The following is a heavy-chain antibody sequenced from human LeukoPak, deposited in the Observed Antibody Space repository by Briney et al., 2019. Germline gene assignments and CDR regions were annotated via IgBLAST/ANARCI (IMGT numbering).Heavy chain of an antibody. CDR1: GFTFSSYA. J-gene: IGHJ1*01. D-gene: IGHD3-22*01. V-gene: IGHV3-7*01. CDR2: IKQDGSEE. CDR3: ARGRGVTMTEKYFQH. Sequence: GGSLRLSCAASGFTFSSYAMSWVRQAPGKGLEWVANIKQDGSEEYYVDSVKGRFTISRDNAKNTLYLQMNSLRAEDTAVYYCARGRGVTMTEKYFQHWGQGTLVTVSS.